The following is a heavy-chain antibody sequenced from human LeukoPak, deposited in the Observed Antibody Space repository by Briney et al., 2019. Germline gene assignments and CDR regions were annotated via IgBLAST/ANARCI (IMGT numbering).Heavy chain of an antibody. Sequence: SETLSLTCAVYGGSFSGYYWSWIRQPPGKGLEWIGEINHSGSTNYNPSLKSRVTIPVDTSKNQFSLKLSSVTAADTAVYYCARVRLTTVTDYWGQGTLVTVSS. CDR2: INHSGST. CDR1: GGSFSGYY. V-gene: IGHV4-34*01. J-gene: IGHJ4*02. CDR3: ARVRLTTVTDY. D-gene: IGHD4-17*01.